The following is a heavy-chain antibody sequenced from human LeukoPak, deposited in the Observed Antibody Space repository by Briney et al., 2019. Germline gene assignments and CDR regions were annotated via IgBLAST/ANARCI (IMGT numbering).Heavy chain of an antibody. CDR3: ASLNCSSISCYANY. CDR2: ISYDGSNK. V-gene: IGHV3-30-3*01. J-gene: IGHJ4*02. CDR1: GFTFSSYA. D-gene: IGHD2-2*01. Sequence: GRSLRLPCAASGFTFSSYAMHWVRQAPGKGLEWVAVISYDGSNKYYADSVKGRFTISRDNSKNTLYLQMNSLRAEDTAVYYCASLNCSSISCYANYWGQGTLVTVSS.